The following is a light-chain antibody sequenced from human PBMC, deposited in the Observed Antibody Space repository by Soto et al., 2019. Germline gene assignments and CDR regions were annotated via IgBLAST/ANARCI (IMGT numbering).Light chain of an antibody. CDR2: EVH. CDR1: SSDVGGYNY. CDR3: GSHSGSNLVV. V-gene: IGLV2-8*01. J-gene: IGLJ2*01. Sequence: QSALTQPPSASGAPGQSVTISCTGTSSDVGGYNYVSWYQQHPGKAPKLMIYEVHKRPSGVPDRFCATNSGNTASLTVFGLQAEEEDDYCCGSHSGSNLVVFGGGTKLTVL.